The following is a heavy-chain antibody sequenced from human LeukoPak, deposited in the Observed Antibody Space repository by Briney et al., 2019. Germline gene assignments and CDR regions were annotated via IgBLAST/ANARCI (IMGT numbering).Heavy chain of an antibody. CDR3: ARDHLTGWDYYGMDV. V-gene: IGHV4-59*01. Sequence: SETLSLTCTVSGGSISSYYWSWIRQPPGKGLEWIGYIYYSGSTNYNPSLKSRVTISVDTSKNQFSLKLSSVTAADTAVYYCARDHLTGWDYYGMDVWGQGTTVTVSS. CDR2: IYYSGST. CDR1: GGSISSYY. D-gene: IGHD3-9*01. J-gene: IGHJ6*02.